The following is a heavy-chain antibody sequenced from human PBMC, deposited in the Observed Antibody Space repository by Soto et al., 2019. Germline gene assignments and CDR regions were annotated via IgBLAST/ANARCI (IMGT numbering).Heavy chain of an antibody. CDR3: ARVTGIVVVPVSNGFDP. J-gene: IGHJ5*02. D-gene: IGHD2-2*01. Sequence: GASVKVSCKASGYTFTSYGISWVRQAPGQGLEWMGWISAYNGNTNYAQKLQGRVTMTTDTSTSTAYMELRSLRSDDTAVYYCARVTGIVVVPVSNGFDPWGQGTLVTVSS. CDR2: ISAYNGNT. CDR1: GYTFTSYG. V-gene: IGHV1-18*01.